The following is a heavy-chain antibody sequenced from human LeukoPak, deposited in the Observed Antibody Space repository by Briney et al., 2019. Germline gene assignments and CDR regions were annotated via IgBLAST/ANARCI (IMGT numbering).Heavy chain of an antibody. CDR1: GGSISSSSYY. Sequence: SETLSLTCTVSGGSISSSSYYWGWIRQPPGKGLEWIGSIYYSGSTYYNPSLKSRVTISVDTSKNQFSLKLSSVTAADTAVYYCARHRDYVWGSYRPPKDAFDIWGQGTMVTVSS. CDR2: IYYSGST. D-gene: IGHD3-16*02. J-gene: IGHJ3*02. V-gene: IGHV4-39*01. CDR3: ARHRDYVWGSYRPPKDAFDI.